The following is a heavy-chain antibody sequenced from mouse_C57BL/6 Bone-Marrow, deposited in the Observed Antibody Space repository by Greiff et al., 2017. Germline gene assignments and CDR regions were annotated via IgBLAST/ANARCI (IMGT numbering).Heavy chain of an antibody. V-gene: IGHV14-2*01. D-gene: IGHD3-2*02. Sequence: VQLQQSGAELVKPGASVKLSCTASGFNIKDYYMHWVQQRTEPGLEWIGRIAPEDGETKYAPKFQGKATMTADKSSNTAYLQLSRLTSEDTAVYYCAREAQAPGPRVSFDYWGQGTTLTVSS. CDR1: GFNIKDYY. CDR3: AREAQAPGPRVSFDY. J-gene: IGHJ2*01. CDR2: IAPEDGET.